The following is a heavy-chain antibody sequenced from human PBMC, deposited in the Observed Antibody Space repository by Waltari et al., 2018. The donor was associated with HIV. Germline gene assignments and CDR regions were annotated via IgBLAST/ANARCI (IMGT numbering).Heavy chain of an antibody. D-gene: IGHD3-22*01. CDR3: ARLKYYYDGSDYVSLVEDYYHQYGMDV. Sequence: QVQLQQSGPGLVKPSEPLSLTCTVFGGPISHYYWRWIRQPPAQGPEWIGYISHSGSTEYNPSLKSRVTISVDTSKNQFSLKVRSVTAADTAVYYCARLKYYYDGSDYVSLVEDYYHQYGMDVWGQGTTVTVSS. CDR1: GGPISHYY. CDR2: ISHSGST. V-gene: IGHV4-59*01. J-gene: IGHJ6*02.